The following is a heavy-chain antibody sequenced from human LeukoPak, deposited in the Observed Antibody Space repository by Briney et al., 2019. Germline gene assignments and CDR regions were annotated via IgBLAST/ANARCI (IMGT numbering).Heavy chain of an antibody. J-gene: IGHJ3*02. Sequence: GESLKISGKGSGYSFTSYWIGWVRQMPGKGLEWMGIIYPGDSDTRYSPSFQGQVTISADKSISTAYLQWSSLKASDTAMYYCARPNYYDSSGYYGDAFDIWGQGTMVTVSS. CDR2: IYPGDSDT. D-gene: IGHD3-22*01. CDR3: ARPNYYDSSGYYGDAFDI. CDR1: GYSFTSYW. V-gene: IGHV5-51*01.